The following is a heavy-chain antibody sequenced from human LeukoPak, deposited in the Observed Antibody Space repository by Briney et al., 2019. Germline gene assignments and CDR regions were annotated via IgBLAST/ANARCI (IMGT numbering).Heavy chain of an antibody. V-gene: IGHV4-34*01. D-gene: IGHD6-13*01. J-gene: IGHJ4*02. CDR3: ASGTPGYSSSWYLY. Sequence: LNHSGSPNYNPSLKSRVTISVDTSKNQFSLKLSSVTAADTAVYYCASGTPGYSSSWYLYWGQGTLVIVSS. CDR2: LNHSGSP.